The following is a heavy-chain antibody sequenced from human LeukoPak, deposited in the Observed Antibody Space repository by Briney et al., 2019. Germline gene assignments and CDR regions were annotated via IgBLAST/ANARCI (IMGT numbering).Heavy chain of an antibody. CDR3: ARLSGSYATYYFAY. D-gene: IGHD1-26*01. CDR2: IYYTGST. Sequence: PSETLSLTCSVSGDSLTTYYWSWIRQPPGKGLEWIGYIYYTGSTNYSPSLESRITISVDTSKNEISLKLTSVTAADTAVYYCARLSGSYATYYFAYWGQGTLVTVSS. J-gene: IGHJ4*02. V-gene: IGHV4-59*08. CDR1: GDSLTTYY.